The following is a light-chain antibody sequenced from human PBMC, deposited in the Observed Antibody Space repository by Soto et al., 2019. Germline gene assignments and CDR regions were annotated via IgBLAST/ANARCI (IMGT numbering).Light chain of an antibody. Sequence: EIVLTQSPATLSVSPGERATLSCRASQSISNNLAWYQQKPGQAPRLLIYGASTRATGIPGRFSGSGSGTDFILTVSALQSEDFAVYYCQQHNDWPLSFGGGTKVDIK. CDR3: QQHNDWPLS. CDR2: GAS. J-gene: IGKJ4*01. V-gene: IGKV3-15*01. CDR1: QSISNN.